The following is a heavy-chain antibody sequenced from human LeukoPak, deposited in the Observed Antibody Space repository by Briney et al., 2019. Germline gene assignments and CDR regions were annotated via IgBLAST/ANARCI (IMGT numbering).Heavy chain of an antibody. Sequence: PGGSLRLSCAASGFTFSSYWMHWVRQAPGKGLMWVSRINSDGSSTSYADSVKGRFTISRDNAKNTLYLQMNSLRAVDTAVYYCARDLASSMDVWGQGTTVTVSS. V-gene: IGHV3-74*01. D-gene: IGHD3-3*02. CDR2: INSDGSST. CDR3: ARDLASSMDV. J-gene: IGHJ6*02. CDR1: GFTFSSYW.